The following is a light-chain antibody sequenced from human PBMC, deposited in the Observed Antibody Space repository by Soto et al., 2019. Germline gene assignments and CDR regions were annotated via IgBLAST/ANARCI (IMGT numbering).Light chain of an antibody. J-gene: IGKJ1*01. Sequence: AIQMTQSPSSLSASVGDRVTITCRASQGIREDLGWYQQKPGKAPKLLIYAASTLHSGVPSRFSGSGSGTDFTLTISSLQPEDFATYYCLQDYTYPWTFGQGTKVEIK. CDR2: AAS. CDR1: QGIRED. V-gene: IGKV1-6*01. CDR3: LQDYTYPWT.